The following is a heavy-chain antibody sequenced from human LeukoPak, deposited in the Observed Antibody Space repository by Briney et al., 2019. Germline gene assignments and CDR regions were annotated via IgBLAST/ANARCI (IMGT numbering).Heavy chain of an antibody. CDR3: ARDRDLLRTDYYYYGMDV. Sequence: GGSLRLSCAASGFTFSSYGMHWVRQAPGKGLEWVAVTWYDGSNKYYADSVKGRFTISRDNSKNTLYLQMNSLRAEDTAVYYCARDRDLLRTDYYYYGMDVWGQGTTVTVSS. V-gene: IGHV3-33*01. D-gene: IGHD3-22*01. J-gene: IGHJ6*02. CDR1: GFTFSSYG. CDR2: TWYDGSNK.